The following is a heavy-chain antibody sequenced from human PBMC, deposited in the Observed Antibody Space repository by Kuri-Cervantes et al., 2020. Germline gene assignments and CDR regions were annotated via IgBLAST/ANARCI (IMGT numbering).Heavy chain of an antibody. J-gene: IGHJ4*02. CDR1: GFTFSRYD. CDR2: ISYDGSNK. Sequence: GESLQISCVVSGFTFSRYDMHWVRQAPGKGLEWVAVISYDGSNKYYADSVKGRFTISRDNSKNTLYLQMNSLRAEDTAVYYCAREPGGSGGFDYWGQGTLVTASS. D-gene: IGHD6-19*01. CDR3: AREPGGSGGFDY. V-gene: IGHV3-33*05.